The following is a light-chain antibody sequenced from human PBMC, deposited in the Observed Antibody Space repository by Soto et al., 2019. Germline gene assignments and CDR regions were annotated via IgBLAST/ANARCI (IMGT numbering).Light chain of an antibody. CDR1: QSVSSY. CDR2: DAS. V-gene: IGKV3-11*01. CDR3: QQRSNWPRT. Sequence: EIVLTQSPATLSLSPGERATLSCRASQSVSSYLAWYQQKPGQAPRLLIYDASNTATGIPARFSGSGSGTDFTLTISSLEPEDFAVYYCQQRSNWPRTFGQGTK. J-gene: IGKJ2*01.